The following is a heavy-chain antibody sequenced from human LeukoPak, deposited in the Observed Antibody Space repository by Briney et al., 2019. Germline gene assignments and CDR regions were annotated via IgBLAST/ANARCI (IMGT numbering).Heavy chain of an antibody. CDR2: IRSDGSNK. CDR3: AKNPLVAGTIYFDS. V-gene: IGHV3-30*02. CDR1: GFSFSSYG. J-gene: IGHJ4*02. D-gene: IGHD6-19*01. Sequence: GGSLRLSCAGSGFSFSSYGMHWVRQAPGKGLEWMAFIRSDGSNKYYADSVKGRFTISRDNSKGTVYLEMNSLRAEDTAVYYCAKNPLVAGTIYFDSWGQGTLLTVSS.